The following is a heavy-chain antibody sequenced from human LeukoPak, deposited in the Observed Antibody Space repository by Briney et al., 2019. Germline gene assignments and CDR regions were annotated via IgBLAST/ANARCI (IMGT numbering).Heavy chain of an antibody. V-gene: IGHV4-59*01. CDR2: IYYSGST. J-gene: IGHJ5*02. Sequence: SETLSLTCTDSGGSISSYYWSWIRQPPGKGLEWIGYIYYSGSTNYNPSLKSRVTISVDTSKNQFSLKLSSVTAADTAVYYCARRRGYCSGGSCYSSLFDPWGQGTLVTVSS. CDR1: GGSISSYY. CDR3: ARRRGYCSGGSCYSSLFDP. D-gene: IGHD2-15*01.